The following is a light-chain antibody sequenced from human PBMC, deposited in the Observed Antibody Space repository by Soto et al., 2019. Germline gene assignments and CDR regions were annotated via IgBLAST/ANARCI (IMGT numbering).Light chain of an antibody. J-gene: IGKJ1*01. CDR2: GAS. V-gene: IGKV3-20*01. CDR1: QSVSNKY. CDR3: QQYGSSRWT. Sequence: EIVLTQSPGTLSLSPGERATLSCRASQSVSNKYLAWYQQKSGQAPRLLIYGASNRASGIPDRFSGSGSGTDFTLTISRLEPEDFAVYYCQQYGSSRWTFGQGTKMEIE.